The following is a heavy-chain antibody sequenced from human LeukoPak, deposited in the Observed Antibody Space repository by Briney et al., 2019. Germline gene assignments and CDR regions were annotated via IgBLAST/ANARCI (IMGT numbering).Heavy chain of an antibody. J-gene: IGHJ4*02. CDR1: GFTFSSYA. D-gene: IGHD4-11*01. CDR2: ISGSGGNT. V-gene: IGHV3-23*01. Sequence: GGSLRLSCAASGFTFSSYAMSWVRQAPGKGLEWVSAISGSGGNTYGADSVKGRFTISRDNSENTLHLQMDSLRAEDTAVYYCAKDWDSNYPNSPSLDYWGQGTLVTVSS. CDR3: AKDWDSNYPNSPSLDY.